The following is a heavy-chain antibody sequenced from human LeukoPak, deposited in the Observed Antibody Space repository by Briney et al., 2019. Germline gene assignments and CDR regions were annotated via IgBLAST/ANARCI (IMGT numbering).Heavy chain of an antibody. J-gene: IGHJ4*02. V-gene: IGHV3-9*01. CDR2: ISWNSGSI. D-gene: IGHD3-22*01. CDR3: AKDTAYYYDSSGYTFDY. Sequence: AGRSLRLSCAASGFTFDDYAIHWVRQAPGKGLEWVSGISWNSGSIGYADSVKGRFTISRDNAKNSLYLQMNSLRAEDTALYYCAKDTAYYYDSSGYTFDYWGQGTLVTVSS. CDR1: GFTFDDYA.